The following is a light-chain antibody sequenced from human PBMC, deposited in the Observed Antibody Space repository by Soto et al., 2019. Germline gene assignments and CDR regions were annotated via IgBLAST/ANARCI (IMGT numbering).Light chain of an antibody. CDR2: AAS. V-gene: IGKV1-39*01. Sequence: DIQMTQSPSSLSASVGDRVTITCRASESINRYLNWYQQKPGKAPKLLIYAASTSLSGVPSRFSGSGSGTDFTLTITSLQLDDCATYDCQQSYSNPLTFGGGTKVDIK. J-gene: IGKJ4*01. CDR3: QQSYSNPLT. CDR1: ESINRY.